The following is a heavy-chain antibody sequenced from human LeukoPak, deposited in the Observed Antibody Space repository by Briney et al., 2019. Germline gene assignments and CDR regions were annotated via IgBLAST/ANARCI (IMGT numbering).Heavy chain of an antibody. CDR3: ARDWGIAVAGRGEKDY. CDR2: IKQDGSEK. J-gene: IGHJ4*02. D-gene: IGHD6-19*01. CDR1: GFTLSSYW. Sequence: PGGSLRLSCAASGFTLSSYWMSWVRQAPGKGLEWVANIKQDGSEKYYVDSVKGRFTISRDNAKNSLYLQMNSLRAEDTAVYYCARDWGIAVAGRGEKDYWGQGTLVTVSS. V-gene: IGHV3-7*01.